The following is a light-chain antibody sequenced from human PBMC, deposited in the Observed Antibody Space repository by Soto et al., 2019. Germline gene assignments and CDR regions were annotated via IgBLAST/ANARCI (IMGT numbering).Light chain of an antibody. CDR2: RNN. V-gene: IGLV1-47*01. Sequence: QSVLTQTPSASGTPGQRVTISCSGSSSNIGSNYVYWYQQLPGTAPKLLIHRNNQRPSGVPDRFSGSKSGTSASLAISGLRSEDEADYYCAAWDDSLSGRYVFGTGTKVTVI. CDR1: SSNIGSNY. J-gene: IGLJ1*01. CDR3: AAWDDSLSGRYV.